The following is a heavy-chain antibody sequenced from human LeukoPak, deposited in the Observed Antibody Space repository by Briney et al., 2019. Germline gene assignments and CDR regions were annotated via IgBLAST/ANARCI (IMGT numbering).Heavy chain of an antibody. CDR2: INPNSGGT. D-gene: IGHD2-15*01. CDR3: ARPYCSGGSCYYYFDY. Sequence: ASVKVSCKASGYTFTGYYMHWVRQAPGQGLEWMGRINPNSGGTNYAQKFQGRVTMTRDTSISTAYMELSRLRSDDTAVYYCARPYCSGGSCYYYFDYWGQGTLVTVSS. J-gene: IGHJ4*02. CDR1: GYTFTGYY. V-gene: IGHV1-2*06.